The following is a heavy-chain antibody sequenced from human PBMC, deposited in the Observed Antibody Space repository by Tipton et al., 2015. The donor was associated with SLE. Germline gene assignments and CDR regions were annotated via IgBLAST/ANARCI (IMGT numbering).Heavy chain of an antibody. D-gene: IGHD2/OR15-2a*01. Sequence: SLRLSCAASGFAFSSSWMNWVRQAPGKGLEWVANIKEDGSEKYYVDSVKDRLTISRDNAKNSLFLHMNSLRDEDTAVYYCARGKYYFDYWGQGALVTVSS. CDR3: ARGKYYFDY. CDR1: GFAFSSSW. J-gene: IGHJ4*02. CDR2: IKEDGSEK. V-gene: IGHV3-7*01.